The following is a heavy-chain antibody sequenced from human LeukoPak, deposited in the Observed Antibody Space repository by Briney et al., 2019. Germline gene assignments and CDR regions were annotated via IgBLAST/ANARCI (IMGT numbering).Heavy chain of an antibody. J-gene: IGHJ3*02. V-gene: IGHV3-7*01. CDR1: GFRFGGFW. D-gene: IGHD3-16*01. CDR2: INQDGSEK. Sequence: GGSLRRSCEASGFRFGGFWMNWVRQAPGKGPERVANINQDGSEKLYVDSVKGRFTISRDNAKNSLYLQMNSLRVEDTAVYYCTRDVREAYDIWGHGTMVTVSS. CDR3: TRDVREAYDI.